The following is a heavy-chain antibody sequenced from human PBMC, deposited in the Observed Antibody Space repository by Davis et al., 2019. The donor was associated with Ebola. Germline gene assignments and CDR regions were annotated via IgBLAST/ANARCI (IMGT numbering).Heavy chain of an antibody. CDR1: GFTFSSYA. D-gene: IGHD3-9*01. Sequence: GESLKISCAASGFTFSSYAMSWVRQAPGKGLEWVSAISGSGGSTYYADSVKGRFTISRDNSKNTLYLQMNSLRAEDTAVYYCAKATRYFDWLGAFDIWGQGTMVTVSS. CDR2: ISGSGGST. V-gene: IGHV3-23*01. CDR3: AKATRYFDWLGAFDI. J-gene: IGHJ3*02.